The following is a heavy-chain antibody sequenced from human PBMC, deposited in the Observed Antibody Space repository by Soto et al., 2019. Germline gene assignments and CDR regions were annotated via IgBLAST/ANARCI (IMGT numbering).Heavy chain of an antibody. CDR1: GFTFSSYW. V-gene: IGHV3-7*05. D-gene: IGHD2-21*02. Sequence: PGGSLRLSCAASGFTFSSYWMTWVRRPPGKGLEWVANIKPDGSMQNYVDSVKGRFTISRDNAKNSLYLQMNSLRAEDTAIYYCARNPFGDLDYWGQGTPVTVSS. J-gene: IGHJ4*02. CDR2: IKPDGSMQ. CDR3: ARNPFGDLDY.